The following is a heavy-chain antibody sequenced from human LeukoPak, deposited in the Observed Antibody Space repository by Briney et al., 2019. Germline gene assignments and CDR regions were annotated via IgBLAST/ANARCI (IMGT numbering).Heavy chain of an antibody. Sequence: SETLSLTCTVSGGSISSGSYYWRWIRQPAGKGLEWIGHIYTSGNTNYNPSLKSRVTISVDTSNNQFSLRLTSVTAADTALYYCARAEYKNGFSFDSWGQGTLVTVSS. CDR2: IYTSGNT. CDR3: ARAEYKNGFSFDS. CDR1: GGSISSGSYY. D-gene: IGHD2-8*01. J-gene: IGHJ4*02. V-gene: IGHV4-61*09.